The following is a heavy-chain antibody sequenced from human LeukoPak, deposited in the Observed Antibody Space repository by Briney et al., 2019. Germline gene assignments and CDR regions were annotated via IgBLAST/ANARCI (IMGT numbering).Heavy chain of an antibody. Sequence: MTSETLSLTCAVYGGSFSGYYWSWIRQPPGKGLEWIGYIYYSGSTNYNPSLKSRVTISVDTSKNQFSLKLSSVTAADTAVYYCARVDYSSSWYWFDPWGQGTLVTVSS. V-gene: IGHV4-59*01. J-gene: IGHJ5*02. CDR2: IYYSGST. CDR1: GGSFSGYY. CDR3: ARVDYSSSWYWFDP. D-gene: IGHD6-13*01.